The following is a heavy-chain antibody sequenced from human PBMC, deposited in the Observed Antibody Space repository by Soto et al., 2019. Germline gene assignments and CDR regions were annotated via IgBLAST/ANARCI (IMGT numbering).Heavy chain of an antibody. V-gene: IGHV1-69*02. CDR2: VIPILGMA. J-gene: IGHJ5*02. D-gene: IGHD2-2*01. CDR3: ARGGAVVVPGAVDRHNWFDP. Sequence: QVQLVQSGAEVKKPGSSVKVSCEASRGTFSSYSFSWVRQAPGQGLEWMGRVIPILGMANYAQKFQGRVTITADKSTSTVYVEMSSLRSEDTAVYYCARGGAVVVPGAVDRHNWFDPWGQGTLVTVSS. CDR1: RGTFSSYS.